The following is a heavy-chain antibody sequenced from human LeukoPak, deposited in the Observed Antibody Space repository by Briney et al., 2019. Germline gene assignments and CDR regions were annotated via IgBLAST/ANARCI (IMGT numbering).Heavy chain of an antibody. CDR1: GFTFSSSW. Sequence: QPGGSLRLSCATSGFTFSSSWMNWVRQAPGKGLEWVANIKHDGSDKYYVDSVKGRFTISRDNAKNSLYLQMNSLRAEDTAVYYCARDSEVVVGGSSWFDPWGQGTLVTVSS. CDR2: IKHDGSDK. D-gene: IGHD2-15*01. J-gene: IGHJ5*02. CDR3: ARDSEVVVGGSSWFDP. V-gene: IGHV3-7*01.